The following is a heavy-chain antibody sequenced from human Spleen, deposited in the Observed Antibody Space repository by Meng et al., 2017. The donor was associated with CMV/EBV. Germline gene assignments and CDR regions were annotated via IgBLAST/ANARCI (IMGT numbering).Heavy chain of an antibody. J-gene: IGHJ5*02. CDR3: ARDMYYDFWSGYSLKGANGFDP. Sequence: YAISWVRQAPGQGLEWLGGIIPILGIAKYAQKFQGRVTITADKSTSTAYMELSSLRSEDTAVYYCARDMYYDFWSGYSLKGANGFDPWGQGTLVTVSS. CDR2: IIPILGIA. V-gene: IGHV1-69*10. D-gene: IGHD3-3*01. CDR1: YA.